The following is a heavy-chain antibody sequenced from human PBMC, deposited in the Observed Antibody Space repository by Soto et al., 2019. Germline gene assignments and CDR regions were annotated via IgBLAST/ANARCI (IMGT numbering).Heavy chain of an antibody. CDR1: GFTFSSHW. CDR3: ARLRTTVTKYDAFDL. J-gene: IGHJ3*01. D-gene: IGHD4-17*01. V-gene: IGHV3-7*01. CDR2: INQDESEK. Sequence: GGSLRLSCAASGFTFSSHWMSWVRQAPGKGLEWVANINQDESEKYYVDSVKGRFTISRDNAKNSLYLQMNSLRAEDTAVYYCARLRTTVTKYDAFDLWGQGTMVNVSS.